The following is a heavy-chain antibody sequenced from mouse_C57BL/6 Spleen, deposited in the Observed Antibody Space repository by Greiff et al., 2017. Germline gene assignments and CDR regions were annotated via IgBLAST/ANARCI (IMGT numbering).Heavy chain of an antibody. CDR2: FHPYNDDT. D-gene: IGHD2-1*01. CDR1: GYTFTTFP. Sequence: QVHVKQSGAELLKPGASVKLSCKASGYTFTTFPIEWMKQNHGKSLEWIGNFHPYNDDTKYNEKFKGKATLTVEKSSSTVYLELSRLTSDDSAVYYCARGNSWYFDVWGTGTTVTVSS. J-gene: IGHJ1*03. CDR3: ARGNSWYFDV. V-gene: IGHV1-47*01.